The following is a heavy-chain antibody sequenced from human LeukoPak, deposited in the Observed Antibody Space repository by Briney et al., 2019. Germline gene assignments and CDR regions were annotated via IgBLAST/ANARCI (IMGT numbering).Heavy chain of an antibody. V-gene: IGHV3-74*01. CDR2: INSDGSST. J-gene: IGHJ5*02. D-gene: IGHD3-3*01. CDR1: GFTFSSYW. Sequence: PGGSLRLSCAASGFTFSSYWMHWVRQAPGKGQVWVSRINSDGSSTSYADSVKGRFTISRDNAKNTLYLQMNSLRAEDTAVYYCASSFDFWSGYGFDPWGQGTLVTVSS. CDR3: ASSFDFWSGYGFDP.